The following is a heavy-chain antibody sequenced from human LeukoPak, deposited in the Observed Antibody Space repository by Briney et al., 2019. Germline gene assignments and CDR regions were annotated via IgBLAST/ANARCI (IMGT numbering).Heavy chain of an antibody. J-gene: IGHJ4*02. V-gene: IGHV4-61*08. CDR3: ARGFGSYAAD. D-gene: IGHD1-26*01. CDR1: GDSLTSGAYY. CDR2: VSYSGGS. Sequence: PSETLSLTCTVSGDSLTSGAYYWRWIRQSPGKGLEWIGYVSYSGGSNYNPSLKSRLSISLDTSKNQFSLRLRSVTAADAAIYYCARGFGSYAADWGQGTHVSVSS.